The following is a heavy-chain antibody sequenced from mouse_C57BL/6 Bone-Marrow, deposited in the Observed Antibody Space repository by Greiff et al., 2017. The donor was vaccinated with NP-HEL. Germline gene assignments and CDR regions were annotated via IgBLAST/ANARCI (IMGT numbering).Heavy chain of an antibody. V-gene: IGHV1-69*01. Sequence: QVQLQQPGAELVMPGASVKLSCKASGYTFTSYWMHWVKQRPGQGLEWIGEIDPSDSYTNYNQKFKGKSTLTVDKSSSTAYLQLSSLTSEDSAVYYCARSGAYYSNYVGYWGQGTTLTVSS. CDR3: ARSGAYYSNYVGY. CDR1: GYTFTSYW. J-gene: IGHJ2*01. D-gene: IGHD2-5*01. CDR2: IDPSDSYT.